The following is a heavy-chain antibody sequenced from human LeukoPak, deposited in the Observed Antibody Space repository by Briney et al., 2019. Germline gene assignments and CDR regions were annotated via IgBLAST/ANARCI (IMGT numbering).Heavy chain of an antibody. V-gene: IGHV3-66*01. CDR1: GFIVRRNH. CDR2: TYSGDTT. J-gene: IGHJ4*02. Sequence: GGSLRLTCTAFGFIVRRNHINWVRQAPGKGLEWVSITYSGDTTYYADSVKGRFIISRDDSKNTLSLQMNDLRVEDMAVYYCARERPDSRNLDYWGRGALVTVSS. CDR3: ARERPDSRNLDY. D-gene: IGHD1-14*01.